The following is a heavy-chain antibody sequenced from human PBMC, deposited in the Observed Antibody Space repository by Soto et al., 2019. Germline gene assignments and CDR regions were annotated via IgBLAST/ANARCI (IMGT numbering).Heavy chain of an antibody. J-gene: IGHJ6*02. V-gene: IGHV4-59*06. CDR1: GGSISSYY. D-gene: IGHD3-10*01. CDR3: ASRGRGVIISRTMDV. CDR2: IYYSGST. Sequence: SETLSLTCTVSGGSISSYYWSWIRQHPGKGLEWIGYIYYSGSTYYNPSLKSRVTISVDTSKNQFSLKLSSVTAADTAVYYCASRGRGVIISRTMDVWGQGTTVTVSS.